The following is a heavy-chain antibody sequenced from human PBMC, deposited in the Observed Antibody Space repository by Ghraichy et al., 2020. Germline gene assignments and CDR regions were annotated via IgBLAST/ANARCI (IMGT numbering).Heavy chain of an antibody. D-gene: IGHD6-6*01. CDR2: SSSSSSYI. CDR3: ARVAARQPWLRGYYMDV. J-gene: IGHJ6*03. V-gene: IGHV3-21*01. Sequence: WGSLRLSCAASGFTFSSYSMNWVRQAPGKGLEWVSSSSSSSSYIYYADSVKGRFTISRDNAKNSLYLQMNSLRAEDTAVYYCARVAARQPWLRGYYMDVWGKGTTVTVSS. CDR1: GFTFSSYS.